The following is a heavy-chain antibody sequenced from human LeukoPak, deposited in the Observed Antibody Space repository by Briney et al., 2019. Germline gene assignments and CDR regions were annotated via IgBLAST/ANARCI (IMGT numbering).Heavy chain of an antibody. CDR1: EFTVSNNY. Sequence: GGSLRLSCAASEFTVSNNYMSWVRQAPGKGLEWVSVIDSGGSTYYADSVKGRFTISRDNAKNSLYLQMNSLRAEDTALYYCATSPVGFDAFDIWGQGTMVTVSS. CDR3: ATSPVGFDAFDI. CDR2: IDSGGST. V-gene: IGHV3-53*05. D-gene: IGHD1-26*01. J-gene: IGHJ3*02.